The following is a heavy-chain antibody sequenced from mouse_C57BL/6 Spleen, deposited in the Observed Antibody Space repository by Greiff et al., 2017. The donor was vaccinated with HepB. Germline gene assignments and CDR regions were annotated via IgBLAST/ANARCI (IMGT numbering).Heavy chain of an antibody. J-gene: IGHJ1*03. CDR1: GYTFTDYY. CDR2: INPNNGGT. Sequence: EVQLQQSGPELVKPGASVKISCKASGYTFTDYYMNWVKQSHGKSLEWIGDINPNNGGTSYNQKFKGKATLTVDKSSSTAYMELRSLTSEDSAVYYCAYYYGLWYFDVWGTGTTVTVSS. V-gene: IGHV1-26*01. D-gene: IGHD1-1*01. CDR3: AYYYGLWYFDV.